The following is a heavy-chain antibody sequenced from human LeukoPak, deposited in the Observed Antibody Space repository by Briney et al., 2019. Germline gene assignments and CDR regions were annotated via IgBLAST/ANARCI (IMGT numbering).Heavy chain of an antibody. D-gene: IGHD6-19*01. Sequence: GGSLRLSCAASGFTFSSYAMHWVRQAPGKGLEWVAVISYDGSNKYYADSVKGRSTISRDNSKNTLYLQMNSLRAEDTAVYYCAVAGSPRIYWGQGTLVTVSS. CDR2: ISYDGSNK. J-gene: IGHJ4*02. V-gene: IGHV3-30*04. CDR1: GFTFSSYA. CDR3: AVAGSPRIY.